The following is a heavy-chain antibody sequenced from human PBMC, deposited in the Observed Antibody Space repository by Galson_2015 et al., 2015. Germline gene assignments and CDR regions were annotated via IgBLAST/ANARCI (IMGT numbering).Heavy chain of an antibody. Sequence: ETLSLTCTVSGGSISSYYWSWIRQPPGKGLEWIGYIYYSGSTNYNPSLKSQVTISVDTSKNQFSLKLSSVTAADTAVYYCARAHYDFWSGYLVGFDYWGQGTLVTVSS. V-gene: IGHV4-59*01. CDR3: ARAHYDFWSGYLVGFDY. D-gene: IGHD3-3*01. J-gene: IGHJ4*02. CDR2: IYYSGST. CDR1: GGSISSYY.